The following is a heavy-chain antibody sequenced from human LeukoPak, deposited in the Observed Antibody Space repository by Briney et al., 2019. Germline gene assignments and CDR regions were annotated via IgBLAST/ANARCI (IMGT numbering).Heavy chain of an antibody. J-gene: IGHJ4*02. Sequence: PGGSLRLSCAASGLTFSSYAMSWVRQAPGKGLEWVSAIIGSGGSTYYADSVKGRFTISRDNSKNTLYLQLNSLRAEDTAVYYCAKRFSSSWYFDYWGQRTLVTVSS. D-gene: IGHD6-13*01. CDR3: AKRFSSSWYFDY. CDR2: IIGSGGST. V-gene: IGHV3-23*01. CDR1: GLTFSSYA.